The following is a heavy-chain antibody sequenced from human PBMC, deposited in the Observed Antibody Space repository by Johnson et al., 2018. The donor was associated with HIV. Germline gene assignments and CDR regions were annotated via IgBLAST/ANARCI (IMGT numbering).Heavy chain of an antibody. J-gene: IGHJ3*01. D-gene: IGHD6-19*01. V-gene: IGHV3-66*01. Sequence: VQLVESGGGLVQPGGSLRLSCGASGFSVSNTYMNWVRQAPGKGLEWVSVIYSGGSTYYADSVKGRFTISTDNAKNSLYLQMNSLRPEDTAVYYCVRGGQWGATEAFDVWGQGTMVTVSS. CDR3: VRGGQWGATEAFDV. CDR1: GFSVSNTY. CDR2: IYSGGST.